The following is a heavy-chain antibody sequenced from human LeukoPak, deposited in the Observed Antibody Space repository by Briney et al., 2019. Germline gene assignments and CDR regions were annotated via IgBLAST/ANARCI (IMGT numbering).Heavy chain of an antibody. Sequence: SVKVSCKASGGTFSSYAISWVRQAPGQGLEWMGGIIPIFGTANYAQKFQGRVTITADESTSTAYMELSSLRSEDTAVYYCARVHISGYSRYLYYFDYWGQGTLVTVSS. CDR1: GGTFSSYA. V-gene: IGHV1-69*01. J-gene: IGHJ4*02. D-gene: IGHD3-22*01. CDR3: ARVHISGYSRYLYYFDY. CDR2: IIPIFGTA.